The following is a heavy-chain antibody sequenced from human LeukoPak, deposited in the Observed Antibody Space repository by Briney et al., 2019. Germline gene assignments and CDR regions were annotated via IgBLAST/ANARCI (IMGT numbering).Heavy chain of an antibody. D-gene: IGHD6-19*01. CDR2: ISGSGAGT. Sequence: GGSLRLSCAASGFTFSSYAMSWVRQAPGKGLEWVSSISGSGAGTYYADSVKGRFTFSRDNSKNTLYLQMNSLRAEDTAVYYCAKISSSSCTDYWGQGTLVTAST. CDR3: AKISSSSCTDY. J-gene: IGHJ4*02. V-gene: IGHV3-23*01. CDR1: GFTFSSYA.